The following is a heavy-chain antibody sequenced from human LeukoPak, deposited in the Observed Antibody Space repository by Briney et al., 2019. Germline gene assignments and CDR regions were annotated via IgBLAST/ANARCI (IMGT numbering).Heavy chain of an antibody. J-gene: IGHJ4*02. CDR2: INPSGGST. CDR1: GYTFTSYY. D-gene: IGHD3-22*01. CDR3: ARSGGWGQTYYYDSSGSAYFDY. Sequence: GASVKVSCKASGYTFTSYYMHWVRQAPGQGLEWMGIINPSGGSTSYAQKFQGRVTVTRDTSTSTVYMELSSLRSEDTAVYYCARSGGWGQTYYYDSSGSAYFDYWGQGTLVTVSS. V-gene: IGHV1-46*01.